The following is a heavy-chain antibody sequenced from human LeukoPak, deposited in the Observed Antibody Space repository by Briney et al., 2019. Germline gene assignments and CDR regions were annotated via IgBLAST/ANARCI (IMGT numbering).Heavy chain of an antibody. D-gene: IGHD6-13*01. V-gene: IGHV4-59*01. CDR1: GGSISSYY. CDR3: ARTSHPHGSSWLFDY. J-gene: IGHJ4*02. Sequence: SETLSLTCTVSGGSISSYYWSWLRQPPGKGLEWIGYIYFSGSTNYNPSLKSRVTISVDTSRNQFSLQLSSVTAADTAVYYCARTSHPHGSSWLFDYWGQGTLVTVSS. CDR2: IYFSGST.